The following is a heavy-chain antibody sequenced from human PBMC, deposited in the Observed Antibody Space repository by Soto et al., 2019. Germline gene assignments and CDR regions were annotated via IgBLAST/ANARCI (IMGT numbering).Heavy chain of an antibody. CDR1: GGSISSYY. CDR3: ARDGVGIYGDLDYYYGMDV. J-gene: IGHJ6*02. V-gene: IGHV4-59*01. D-gene: IGHD4-17*01. Sequence: PSETLSLTCTVSGGSISSYYWSWIRQPPGKGLEWIGYIYYSGSTNYNPSLKSRVTISVDTSKNQFSLKLSSVTAADTAVYYCARDGVGIYGDLDYYYGMDVWGQGTTVTVSS. CDR2: IYYSGST.